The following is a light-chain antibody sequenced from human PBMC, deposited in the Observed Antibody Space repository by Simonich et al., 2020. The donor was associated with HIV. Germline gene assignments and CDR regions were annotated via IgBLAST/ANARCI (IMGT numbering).Light chain of an antibody. V-gene: IGKV1-39*01. CDR3: QQTYSTPRFT. CDR1: QSISRY. CDR2: AAS. Sequence: DIQMTQSPSSLSASVGDRVTITCRASQSISRYLNWYQQKPGKAPKFLIYAASSLQRGVPSRFSGSGSGTDFTLTISSLQPEDFATYYCQQTYSTPRFTFGPGTKVDIK. J-gene: IGKJ3*01.